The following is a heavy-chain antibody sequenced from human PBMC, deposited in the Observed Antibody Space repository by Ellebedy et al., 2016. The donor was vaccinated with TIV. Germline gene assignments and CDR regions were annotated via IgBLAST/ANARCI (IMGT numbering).Heavy chain of an antibody. J-gene: IGHJ5*02. CDR1: GFTFSGYA. CDR2: ISDNGITT. Sequence: GESLKISCSVSGFTFSGYAMHWVRQAPGKGLQYVAAISDNGITTDYADSVGGRFTISRDNSKTTLYLQMRSLRPEDTAVYYCVKAWHSNSWYSNWFDPWGQGTLVIVSS. V-gene: IGHV3-64D*09. CDR3: VKAWHSNSWYSNWFDP. D-gene: IGHD6-13*01.